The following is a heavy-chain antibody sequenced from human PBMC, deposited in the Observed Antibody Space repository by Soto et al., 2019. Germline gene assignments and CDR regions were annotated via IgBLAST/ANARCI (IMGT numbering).Heavy chain of an antibody. J-gene: IGHJ3*02. CDR3: ARDLPRPNCSGGSYYSGGGAFDI. Sequence: RLSCAASGFTVSSNYMSWVRQAPGKGLEWVSVIYSGGSTYYADSVKGRFTISRHNSKNTLYLQMNSLRAEDAAVYYCARDLPRPNCSGGSYYSGGGAFDIWGQGTMVTVSS. D-gene: IGHD2-15*01. V-gene: IGHV3-53*04. CDR1: GFTVSSNY. CDR2: IYSGGST.